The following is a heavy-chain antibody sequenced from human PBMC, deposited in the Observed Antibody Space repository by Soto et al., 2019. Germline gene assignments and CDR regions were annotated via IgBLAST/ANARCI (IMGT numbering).Heavy chain of an antibody. CDR2: FDPEDGET. V-gene: IGHV1-24*01. Sequence: ASVNVSCKVSGYTLTELSMHWVRQAPGKGLEWMGGFDPEDGETIYAQKFQGRVTITEDTSTDTAYMELSSLRSEDTAVYYCATDRGAASPYFDYWGQGTLVTVSS. J-gene: IGHJ4*02. CDR1: GYTLTELS. CDR3: ATDRGAASPYFDY. D-gene: IGHD3-10*01.